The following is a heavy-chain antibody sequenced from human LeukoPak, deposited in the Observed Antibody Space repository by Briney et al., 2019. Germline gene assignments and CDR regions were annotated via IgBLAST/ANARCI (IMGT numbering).Heavy chain of an antibody. D-gene: IGHD6-6*01. CDR1: GGSFSGYY. CDR2: IHDSGST. V-gene: IGHV4-34*01. CDR3: ARDRPDWYFDL. J-gene: IGHJ2*01. Sequence: SETLSLTCAVYGGSFSGYYWSWIRQPPGKGLEWIGHIHDSGSTNYNPSLKSRVTISVDTSKKQFSLKLSSVTTADTAVYYCARDRPDWYFDLWGRGTLVTVSS.